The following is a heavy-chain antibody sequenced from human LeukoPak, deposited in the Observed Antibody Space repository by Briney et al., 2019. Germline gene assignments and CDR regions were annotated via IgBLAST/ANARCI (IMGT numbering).Heavy chain of an antibody. CDR2: ISHDGSKK. J-gene: IGHJ6*03. Sequence: QPGGSLRLSCAASRFTFSRYAVHWVRQAPGKGLEWVAVISHDGSKKYYADSVKGRFTISRDNSKNTLYLQMNSLRAEDTAVYYCARSYSSSWFYYYYYMDVWGKGTTVTVSS. V-gene: IGHV3-30*04. D-gene: IGHD6-13*01. CDR1: RFTFSRYA. CDR3: ARSYSSSWFYYYYYMDV.